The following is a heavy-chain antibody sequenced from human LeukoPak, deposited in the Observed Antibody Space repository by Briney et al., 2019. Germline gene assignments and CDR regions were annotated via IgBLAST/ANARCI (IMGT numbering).Heavy chain of an antibody. CDR1: GGSFSGYY. J-gene: IGHJ5*02. D-gene: IGHD4-17*01. CDR2: INHHGST. V-gene: IGHV4-34*01. CDR3: ARFHVRTTVTPRLGFDP. Sequence: SETLSLTCDVYGGSFSGYYWSWIRQPPGMGLEWIGEINHHGSTNYNPSLKSRVTVSLDTSKNQFSLKLSSVTAADTAVYFCARFHVRTTVTPRLGFDPWGQGTLVTVSS.